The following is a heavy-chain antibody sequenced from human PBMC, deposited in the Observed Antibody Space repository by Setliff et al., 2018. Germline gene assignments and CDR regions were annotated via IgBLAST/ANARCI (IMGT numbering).Heavy chain of an antibody. D-gene: IGHD6-19*01. CDR3: AREQWLDPPGYYYMDV. CDR1: GYSISSGYY. J-gene: IGHJ6*03. V-gene: IGHV4-38-2*02. CDR2: IYHSGST. Sequence: PSETLSLTCAVSGYSISSGYYWGWIRQPPGKGLEWIGSIYHSGSTYYNSSLKSRVTISVDTSKNQFSLKLNSVTAADMAVYYCAREQWLDPPGYYYMDVWAKGTTVTVSS.